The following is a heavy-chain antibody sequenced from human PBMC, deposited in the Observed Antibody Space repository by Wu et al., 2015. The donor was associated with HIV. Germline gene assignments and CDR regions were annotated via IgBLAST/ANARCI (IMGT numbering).Heavy chain of an antibody. CDR1: GYTFTSYG. CDR2: ISAYNGNT. J-gene: IGHJ4*02. Sequence: QVQLVQSGAEVKKPGAPVKVSCKASGYTFTSYGISWVRQAPGQGLEWMGWISAYNGNTNYAQKLQGRVTMTTDTSTSTAYMELRSLRSDDTAVYYCARSESPFDFWSGYYYFDYWGQGTLVTVSS. V-gene: IGHV1-18*01. D-gene: IGHD3-3*01. CDR3: ARSESPFDFWSGYYYFDY.